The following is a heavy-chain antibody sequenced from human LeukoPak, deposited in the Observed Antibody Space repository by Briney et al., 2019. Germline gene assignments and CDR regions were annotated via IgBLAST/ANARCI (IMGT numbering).Heavy chain of an antibody. Sequence: ASVKVSCKASGYTFTSYDINWVRQATGQGLEWMGWMNPNSGNTGYAQKFQGRVTITRNTSISTAYMELSSLRSEDTAVYYCARGKRFSIAARPRDYYYYMDVWGKGTTVTVSS. CDR2: MNPNSGNT. V-gene: IGHV1-8*03. D-gene: IGHD6-6*01. J-gene: IGHJ6*03. CDR1: GYTFTSYD. CDR3: ARGKRFSIAARPRDYYYYMDV.